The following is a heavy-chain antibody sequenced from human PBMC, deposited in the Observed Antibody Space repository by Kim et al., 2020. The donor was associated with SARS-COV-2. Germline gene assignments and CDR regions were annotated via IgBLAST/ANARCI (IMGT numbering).Heavy chain of an antibody. Sequence: QGRVTITADESTSTAYMELSSLRSEDTAVYYCAREMYYYDSSGFSDAFDIWGQGTMVTVSS. J-gene: IGHJ3*02. V-gene: IGHV1-69*01. CDR3: AREMYYYDSSGFSDAFDI. D-gene: IGHD3-22*01.